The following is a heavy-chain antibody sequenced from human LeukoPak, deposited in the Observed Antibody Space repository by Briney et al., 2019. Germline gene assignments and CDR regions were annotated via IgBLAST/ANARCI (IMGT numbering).Heavy chain of an antibody. CDR2: ISSDSSYI. Sequence: GGSLRLSCAASGFTFSSCSMNWARQAPGKGLEWVSAISSDSSYIYYADSVRGRFTISRDNAKNSLYLQMSSLRAEDMAVYYCARIRDFGASYHYFYMDVWGKGTTVTVSS. D-gene: IGHD4-17*01. V-gene: IGHV3-21*01. J-gene: IGHJ6*03. CDR3: ARIRDFGASYHYFYMDV. CDR1: GFTFSSCS.